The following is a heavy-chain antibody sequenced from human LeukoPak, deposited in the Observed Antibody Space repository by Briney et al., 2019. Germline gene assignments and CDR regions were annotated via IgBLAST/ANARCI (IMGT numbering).Heavy chain of an antibody. J-gene: IGHJ4*02. CDR2: VRYDGSEK. V-gene: IGHV3-30*02. CDR3: AKVLGVVVPAAMVSDY. CDR1: GFSFSRYG. D-gene: IGHD2-2*01. Sequence: PGGSLRLSCAASGFSFSRYGMHWVRQAPGNGLEWVAFVRYDGSEKYYADSVRGRFTISRDNSKNTLYLQMNSLRAEDTAVYYCAKVLGVVVPAAMVSDYWGQGTLVTVSS.